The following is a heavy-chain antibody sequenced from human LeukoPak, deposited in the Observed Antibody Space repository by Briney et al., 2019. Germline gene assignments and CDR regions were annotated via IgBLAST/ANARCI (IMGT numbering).Heavy chain of an antibody. J-gene: IGHJ6*03. CDR3: ARGVGLAYYYYYMDV. V-gene: IGHV3-48*03. Sequence: GGSLSLSCAASGFTFSSCEMNCARQARGRAVEWLSYIDFSGSTINYAASVKGRFTISRDNAKNSVYLQMNSLRAEDTAIYYCARGVGLAYYYYYMDVWGKGTTVSISS. CDR1: GFTFSSCE. CDR2: IDFSGSTI.